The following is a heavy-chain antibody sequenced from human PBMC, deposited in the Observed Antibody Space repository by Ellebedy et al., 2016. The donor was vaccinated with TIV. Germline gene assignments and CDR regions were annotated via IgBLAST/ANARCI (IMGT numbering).Heavy chain of an antibody. Sequence: SETLSLTCAVYGGSFSSYYWSWIRQPPGKGLEWIGEINHSGNTNNNPSLKSRVTISVDTSKNQFSLKLSSVTAADTAVYYCARSHQQWLFPNWFDPWGQGTLVTVSS. V-gene: IGHV4-34*01. CDR3: ARSHQQWLFPNWFDP. J-gene: IGHJ5*02. CDR2: INHSGNT. CDR1: GGSFSSYY. D-gene: IGHD6-19*01.